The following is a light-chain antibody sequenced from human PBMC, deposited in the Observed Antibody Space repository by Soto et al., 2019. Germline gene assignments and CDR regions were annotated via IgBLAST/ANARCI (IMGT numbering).Light chain of an antibody. CDR3: SSYTGSSTLYV. Sequence: QSVRTQPASVSGSPGNSITISCTGTSSDIGGYNYVSWYQQHPGKVPKLMIFEVSNRPSGVSYRFSGSKSGNKASLTISGLQAEDEADYYCSSYTGSSTLYVFGTGTKVTVL. CDR1: SSDIGGYNY. V-gene: IGLV2-14*01. CDR2: EVS. J-gene: IGLJ1*01.